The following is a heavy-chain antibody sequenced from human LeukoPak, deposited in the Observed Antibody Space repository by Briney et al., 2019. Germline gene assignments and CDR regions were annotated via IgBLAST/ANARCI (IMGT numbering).Heavy chain of an antibody. CDR2: INPNSGVT. J-gene: IGHJ6*03. CDR3: AKDRYGDYEAPFHYYMDA. CDR1: GYTFTSYG. D-gene: IGHD5-12*01. V-gene: IGHV1-2*02. Sequence: ASVKVSCKASGYTFTSYGISWVRQAPGQGLEWMGWINPNSGVTNYAQKLQGRVTITRDTSIDTAYMQLSRLRSDDTAVYYCAKDRYGDYEAPFHYYMDAWGRGTTVTVSS.